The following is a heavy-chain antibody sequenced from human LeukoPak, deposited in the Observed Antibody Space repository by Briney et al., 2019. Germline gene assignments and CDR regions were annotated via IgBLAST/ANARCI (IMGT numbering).Heavy chain of an antibody. D-gene: IGHD3-3*01. V-gene: IGHV4-39*07. J-gene: IGHJ4*02. Sequence: SETLSLTCTVSGGSISSSSYYWSWIRQPPGKGLEWIGEINHSGSTNYNPSLKSRVTISVDTSKNQFSLKLSSVTAADTAVYYCARVGYDFWSGYCDYWGQGTLVTVSS. CDR3: ARVGYDFWSGYCDY. CDR2: INHSGST. CDR1: GGSISSSSYY.